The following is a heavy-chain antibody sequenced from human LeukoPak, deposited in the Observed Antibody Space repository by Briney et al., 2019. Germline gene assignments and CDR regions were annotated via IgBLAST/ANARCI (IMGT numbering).Heavy chain of an antibody. D-gene: IGHD6-19*01. CDR2: ISGSGGST. V-gene: IGHV3-23*01. J-gene: IGHJ4*02. Sequence: GGSLRLSCAASGFTFSSYAMSWVRQAPGKGLEWVSAISGSGGSTYYADSVKGRFTISRDNSKNTLYMQMNSLRDEDTAVYYCAKDRSSSGWYALDNWGQGTLVTVAS. CDR3: AKDRSSSGWYALDN. CDR1: GFTFSSYA.